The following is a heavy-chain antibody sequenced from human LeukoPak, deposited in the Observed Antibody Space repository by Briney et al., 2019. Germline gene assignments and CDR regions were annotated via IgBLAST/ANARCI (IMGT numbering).Heavy chain of an antibody. V-gene: IGHV1-8*01. Sequence: ASVKVSCKASGYTFTSYDINWVRQATGQGLEWMGWMNPNSGNTGYAQKFQGRVTMTRNTSISTAYMELSSLRSEDTAVYYCARGGLEWSPKSSLYYYYYMDVWGKGTTVTVSS. CDR2: MNPNSGNT. J-gene: IGHJ6*03. CDR3: ARGGLEWSPKSSLYYYYYMDV. CDR1: GYTFTSYD. D-gene: IGHD3-3*01.